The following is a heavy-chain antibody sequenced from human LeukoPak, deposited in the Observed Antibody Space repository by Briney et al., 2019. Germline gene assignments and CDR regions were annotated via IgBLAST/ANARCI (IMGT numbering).Heavy chain of an antibody. J-gene: IGHJ3*02. CDR3: ARDRSKVTAYDDALDI. D-gene: IGHD2-21*02. Sequence: GGSLRLACVASEFTFSSLELNWVRQAPGKGLEWISYISDVGDTQHYADSVKGRFTISRDNARNSLFLQMNSLTAEDTGVYYCARDRSKVTAYDDALDIWGQGTMVIVSS. CDR1: EFTFSSLE. V-gene: IGHV3-48*03. CDR2: ISDVGDTQ.